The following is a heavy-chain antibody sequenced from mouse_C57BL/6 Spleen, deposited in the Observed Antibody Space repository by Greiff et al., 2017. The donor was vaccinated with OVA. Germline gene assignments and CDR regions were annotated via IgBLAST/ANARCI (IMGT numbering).Heavy chain of an antibody. CDR2: IYPGSGNT. CDR3: ARHSTVVAPFDY. V-gene: IGHV1-76*01. D-gene: IGHD1-1*01. Sequence: VQLQQSGAELVRPGASVKLSCKASGYTFTDYYINWVKQRPGQGLEWIARIYPGSGNTYYNEKFKGKATLTAEKSSSTAYMQLSSLTSEDSAVYFCARHSTVVAPFDYWGQGTTLTVSS. CDR1: GYTFTDYY. J-gene: IGHJ2*01.